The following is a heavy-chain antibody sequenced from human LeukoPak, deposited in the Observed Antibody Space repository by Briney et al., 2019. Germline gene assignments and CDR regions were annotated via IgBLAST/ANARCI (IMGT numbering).Heavy chain of an antibody. V-gene: IGHV1-18*01. CDR3: ARDRAGYSYGTFDY. J-gene: IGHJ4*02. Sequence: ASVKVSCKASGYTFTSYGISWVRQAPGQGLEWMGWISAYNGNTNYAQKLHGRVTMTTDTSTSTAYMELRSLRSDDPAVYYCARDRAGYSYGTFDYWGQGTLVTVSS. CDR2: ISAYNGNT. CDR1: GYTFTSYG. D-gene: IGHD5-18*01.